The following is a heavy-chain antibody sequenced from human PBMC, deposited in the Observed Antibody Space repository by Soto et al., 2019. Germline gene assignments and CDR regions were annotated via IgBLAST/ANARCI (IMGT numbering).Heavy chain of an antibody. J-gene: IGHJ4*02. CDR2: MEPSSGRT. V-gene: IGHV1-8*01. CDR3: ARGVTAGVDY. CDR1: GYSFTGLD. Sequence: QVQLVQSGAEARVPGASVKVSCKASGYSFTGLDINWVRQTTGQGLEWMGWMEPSSGRTGYAQKFQGRVTMTRDTSINTAYMELSRLTSDDTAFYYCARGVTAGVDYWGQGTLVTVSS. D-gene: IGHD1-26*01.